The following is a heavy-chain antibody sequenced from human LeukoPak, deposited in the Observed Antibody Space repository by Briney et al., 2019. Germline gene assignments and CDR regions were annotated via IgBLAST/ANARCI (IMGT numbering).Heavy chain of an antibody. Sequence: GGSLRLSCAASGFTFSSYAMSWVRQAPGKGLEWVSAISGSGGSTYYADSVKGRFTISRDNSKNTLYLQMNSLRAEDTAVYYCAKVLKQQLVHYYYYMDVWGKGTTVTVSS. V-gene: IGHV3-23*01. CDR1: GFTFSSYA. CDR2: ISGSGGST. D-gene: IGHD6-13*01. J-gene: IGHJ6*03. CDR3: AKVLKQQLVHYYYYMDV.